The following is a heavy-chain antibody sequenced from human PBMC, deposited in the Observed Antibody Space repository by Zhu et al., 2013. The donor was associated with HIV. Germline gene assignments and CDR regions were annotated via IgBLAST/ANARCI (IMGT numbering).Heavy chain of an antibody. CDR2: ISGRGDHT. J-gene: IGHJ4*02. CDR3: AKIQQWSYHGD. Sequence: EVQLLESGGGLVQPGGSLRLSCAGSGFTFSSFHMTWVRQAPGRGLEWVSAISGRGDHTYYADSVKGRFTISRDNSKNTLYLQMNSLRAEDTAIYYCAKIQQWSYHGDWGQGTLVTVSS. V-gene: IGHV3-23*01. D-gene: IGHD6-19*01. CDR1: GFTFSSFH.